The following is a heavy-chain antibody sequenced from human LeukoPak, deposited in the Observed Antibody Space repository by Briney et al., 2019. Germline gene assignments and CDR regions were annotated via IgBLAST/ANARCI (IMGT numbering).Heavy chain of an antibody. J-gene: IGHJ4*02. D-gene: IGHD2-15*01. CDR3: ARLTSRYCSGGSCSLGY. CDR2: MNPNSGNT. V-gene: IGHV1-8*01. Sequence: ASVKVSCKVSGYTFTSYDINWVRQATGQGLEWMGWMNPNSGNTGYAQKFQGRVTMTRNTSISTAYMELSSLRSEDTAVYYCARLTSRYCSGGSCSLGYWGQGTLVTVSS. CDR1: GYTFTSYD.